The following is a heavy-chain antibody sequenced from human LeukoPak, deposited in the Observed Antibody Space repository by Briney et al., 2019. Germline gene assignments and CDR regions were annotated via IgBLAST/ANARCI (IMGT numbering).Heavy chain of an antibody. D-gene: IGHD3-16*01. Sequence: QTGGSLRLSCVASGFTFRSHGMNWVRQAPGKGLEWVSGISPNGVITYYADSVKGRFTISRDNSKNTLYLQMNSLRAEDTAVYYCAKDFRRGGPFDYWGQGTLVTVSS. CDR1: GFTFRSHG. CDR2: ISPNGVIT. V-gene: IGHV3-23*01. J-gene: IGHJ4*02. CDR3: AKDFRRGGPFDY.